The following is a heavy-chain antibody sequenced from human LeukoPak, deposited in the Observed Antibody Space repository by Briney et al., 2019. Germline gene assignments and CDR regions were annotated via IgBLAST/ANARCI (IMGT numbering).Heavy chain of an antibody. CDR2: IYYSGST. Sequence: SETLSLTCTVSGGSISSSSHYWGCIRQPPGKGLEWIGNIYYSGSTYYNPSLRSRVTISVDTSKNQFSLKLSSVTAADTALYYCARGVTNYNWFDPWGQGTLVTVSS. J-gene: IGHJ5*02. D-gene: IGHD1-7*01. V-gene: IGHV4-39*07. CDR1: GGSISSSSHY. CDR3: ARGVTNYNWFDP.